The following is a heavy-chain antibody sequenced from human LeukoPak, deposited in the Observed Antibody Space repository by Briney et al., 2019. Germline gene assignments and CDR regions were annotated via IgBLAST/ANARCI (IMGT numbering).Heavy chain of an antibody. CDR2: IYYSGST. CDR1: GGSISSSNW. Sequence: SSETLSLTCAVSGGSISSSNWWSWVRQPPGKGLEWIGYIYYSGSTNYNPSLKSRVTISVDTSKNQFSLKLSSVTAADTAVYYCARSGSLAHYYYMDVWGKGTTVTVSS. CDR3: ARSGSLAHYYYMDV. V-gene: IGHV4-4*02. D-gene: IGHD1-26*01. J-gene: IGHJ6*03.